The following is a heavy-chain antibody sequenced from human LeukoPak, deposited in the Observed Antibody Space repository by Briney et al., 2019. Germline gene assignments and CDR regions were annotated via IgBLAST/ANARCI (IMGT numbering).Heavy chain of an antibody. CDR3: AKLEGVVFSVYIHYYYGMDV. J-gene: IGHJ6*02. Sequence: GGSLRLSCAASGFTFSSYAMSWVRQAPGKGLEWVSAISGSGGSTYYADSVKDRFTISRDNSKNTLYLQMNSLRAEDTAVYYCAKLEGVVFSVYIHYYYGMDVWGQGTTVTVSS. V-gene: IGHV3-23*01. CDR2: ISGSGGST. D-gene: IGHD3-3*01. CDR1: GFTFSSYA.